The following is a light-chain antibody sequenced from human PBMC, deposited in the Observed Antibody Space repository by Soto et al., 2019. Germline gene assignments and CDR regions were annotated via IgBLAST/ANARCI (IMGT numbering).Light chain of an antibody. CDR3: PQYGSSRLT. J-gene: IGKJ4*01. CDR1: QSDSSSY. Sequence: EIVLTQSPGTLSLSPGERATLSCRASQSDSSSYLAWYQQKPGQAPRLLIYGASSRATGIPDRFSGSGSGTDFTLTISRLEPEDFAVYYCPQYGSSRLTFGGGTKVEIK. CDR2: GAS. V-gene: IGKV3-20*01.